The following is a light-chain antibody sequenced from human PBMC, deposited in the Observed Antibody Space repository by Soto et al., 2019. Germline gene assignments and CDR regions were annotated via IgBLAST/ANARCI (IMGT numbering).Light chain of an antibody. V-gene: IGLV2-14*01. CDR2: EVN. CDR3: SSDTTSSTLI. J-gene: IGLJ2*01. Sequence: QSVLTQPPSVSGSPGQSITISCTGTSSNIGGYNFVSWYQQHPGKAPKLLIHEVNNRPSGVSIRFSASKSGNTASLTISGLQAEDEADYYCSSDTTSSTLIFGGGTKLTVL. CDR1: SSNIGGYNF.